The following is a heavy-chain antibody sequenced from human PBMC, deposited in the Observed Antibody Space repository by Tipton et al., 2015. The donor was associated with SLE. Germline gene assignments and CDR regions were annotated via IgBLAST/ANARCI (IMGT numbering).Heavy chain of an antibody. CDR3: TADTPVQWLGPFDY. V-gene: IGHV3-53*05. Sequence: SLRLSCAASGFTVSSNYMSWVRQAPGKGLEWVSFIYSGGDTYYADSVRGRFTISRDNSKNTLHLQMNSLRPEDTATYYCTADTPVQWLGPFDYWGQGTLVTVSS. CDR1: GFTVSSNY. CDR2: IYSGGDT. D-gene: IGHD6-19*01. J-gene: IGHJ4*02.